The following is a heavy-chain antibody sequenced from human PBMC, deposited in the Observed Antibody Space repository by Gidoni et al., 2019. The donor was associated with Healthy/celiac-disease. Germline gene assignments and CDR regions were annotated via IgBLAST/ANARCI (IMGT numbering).Heavy chain of an antibody. V-gene: IGHV3-21*01. J-gene: IGHJ4*02. D-gene: IGHD6-19*01. CDR2: ISSSSSYI. CDR1: GFTFSSYS. Sequence: EVQLLESGGGLVKPGGSLRLSCAASGFTFSSYSMNWVRQAPGKGLEWVSSISSSSSYIYYADSVKGRFTISRDNAKNSLYLQMNSLRAEDTAVYYCARGRGAVASDFDYWGQGTLVTVSS. CDR3: ARGRGAVASDFDY.